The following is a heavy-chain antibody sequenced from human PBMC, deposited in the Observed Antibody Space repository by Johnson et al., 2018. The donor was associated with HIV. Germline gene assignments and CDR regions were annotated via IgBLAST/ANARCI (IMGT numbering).Heavy chain of an antibody. V-gene: IGHV3-30-3*01. CDR2: ISYDGSNK. CDR1: GFTFSSYA. J-gene: IGHJ3*02. Sequence: QVQLVESGGGVVQPGRSLRLSCAASGFTFSSYAMHWVRQAPGKGLEWVAVISYDGSNKYYADSVKGRFTISRDNSKNTLYLQMNSLRAEDTAVYYCARDNREWQTGTKGDAFDIWGQGTMVTVSS. D-gene: IGHD1-7*01. CDR3: ARDNREWQTGTKGDAFDI.